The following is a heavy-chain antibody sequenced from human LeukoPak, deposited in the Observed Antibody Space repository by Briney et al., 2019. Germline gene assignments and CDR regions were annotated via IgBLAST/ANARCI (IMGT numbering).Heavy chain of an antibody. J-gene: IGHJ2*01. D-gene: IGHD6-13*01. CDR1: GGSIRNYY. V-gene: IGHV4-59*01. Sequence: KPSETLSLTCTVSGGSIRNYYWSWIRQPPGKGLECIGYIYYSGSTNYNPSLKSRVTISVDTSKNQFSLKLSSVTAADTAVYYCARVYYSSSYDYWYFDLWGRGTLVTVSS. CDR3: ARVYYSSSYDYWYFDL. CDR2: IYYSGST.